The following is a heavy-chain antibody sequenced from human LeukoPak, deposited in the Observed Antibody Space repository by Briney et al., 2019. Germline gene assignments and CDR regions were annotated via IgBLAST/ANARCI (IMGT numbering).Heavy chain of an antibody. CDR1: GGSISSSRYY. D-gene: IGHD6-19*01. CDR3: AVQWLVEDAFDI. J-gene: IGHJ3*02. Sequence: PSETLSLTSTVSGGSISSSRYYWGWIRQPPGKGLEWTANMYHSGSTYYNPSLKSRVTISGDTSKNQFFLRLNSVTAADTAVYYCAVQWLVEDAFDIWGQGTMVTVSS. V-gene: IGHV4-39*01. CDR2: MYHSGST.